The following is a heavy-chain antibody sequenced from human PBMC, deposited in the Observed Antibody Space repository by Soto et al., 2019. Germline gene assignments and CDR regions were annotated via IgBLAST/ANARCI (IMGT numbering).Heavy chain of an antibody. CDR2: IYYSGST. V-gene: IGHV4-39*01. CDR1: GGSISSSSYY. J-gene: IGHJ4*02. Sequence: SETLSLTCTVSGGSISSSSYYWGWIRQPPGKGLEWIGSIYYSGSTYYNPSLKSRVTISVDTSKNQFSLKLSSVTAADTAVYYCAGYYGEEGYFDYWGQGTLVTVSS. D-gene: IGHD4-17*01. CDR3: AGYYGEEGYFDY.